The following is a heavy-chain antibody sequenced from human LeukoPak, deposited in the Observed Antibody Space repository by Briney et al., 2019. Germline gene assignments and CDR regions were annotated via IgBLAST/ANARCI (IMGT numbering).Heavy chain of an antibody. D-gene: IGHD3-22*01. CDR2: ISAFNGYT. V-gene: IGHV1-18*01. J-gene: IGHJ4*02. Sequence: ASVKVSCKASGYTFTSFGISWVRQAPGQGLEWMGWISAFNGYTNYAQKLQGRVSMTTDTSTGTAYMELRSLRSDDTAVYYCARAKRYYYDSGGSQSFYFDCWGQGTLVTVSS. CDR1: GYTFTSFG. CDR3: ARAKRYYYDSGGSQSFYFDC.